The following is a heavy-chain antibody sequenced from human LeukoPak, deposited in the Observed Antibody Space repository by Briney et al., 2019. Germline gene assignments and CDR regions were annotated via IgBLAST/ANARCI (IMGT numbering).Heavy chain of an antibody. CDR3: ATGVWWDLDSVAHPDY. Sequence: SVKVSCKASGGTFSSYAISWVRQAPGQGLEWMGGIIPIFGTANYAQKFQGRVTMTEDTSTDTAYMELSSLKSEDTAVYYCATGVWWDLDSVAHPDYWGQGTLVTVSS. CDR2: IIPIFGTA. J-gene: IGHJ4*02. D-gene: IGHD1-26*01. V-gene: IGHV1-69*06. CDR1: GGTFSSYA.